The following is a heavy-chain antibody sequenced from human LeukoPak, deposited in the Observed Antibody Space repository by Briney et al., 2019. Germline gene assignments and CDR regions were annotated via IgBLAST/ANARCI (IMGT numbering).Heavy chain of an antibody. CDR3: ARGAGDSSGYWPVRAEYFQH. Sequence: SETLSLTCTVSGGSISSYYWSWIRQPPGKGLEWIGYIYYSGSTNYNPSLKSRVTISVDTSKNQFSLKLSSVTAADTAVYYCARGAGDSSGYWPVRAEYFQHWGQGTLVTVCS. J-gene: IGHJ1*01. D-gene: IGHD3-22*01. CDR1: GGSISSYY. V-gene: IGHV4-59*01. CDR2: IYYSGST.